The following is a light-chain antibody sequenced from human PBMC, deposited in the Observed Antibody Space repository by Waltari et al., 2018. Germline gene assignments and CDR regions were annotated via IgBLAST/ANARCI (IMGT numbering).Light chain of an antibody. CDR1: SSDVGGSNY. CDR2: DVS. CDR3: SSYTSSSTWV. V-gene: IGLV2-14*03. J-gene: IGLJ3*02. Sequence: QSALTQPASVSGSPGQPITISCTGTSSDVGGSNYFSWYQQHPGKAPKLMIYDVSNRPSGVSNRFSGSKSGNTASLTISGLQAEDEADYYCSSYTSSSTWVFGGGTKLTVL.